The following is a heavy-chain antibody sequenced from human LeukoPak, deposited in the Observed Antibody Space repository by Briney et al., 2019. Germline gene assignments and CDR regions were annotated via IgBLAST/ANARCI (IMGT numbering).Heavy chain of an antibody. CDR1: GFTFSNYE. V-gene: IGHV3-48*03. D-gene: IGHD6-13*01. Sequence: GGSLRLSCAASGFTFSNYEMNWVRQAPGKGLEWVSYISGSGSTTYYADSVKGRFTISRDNSKNTVSLQMSSLRAEDTAMYYCVKDLYKGDTSTWYYFDYWGQGTLVTVSS. CDR2: ISGSGSTT. CDR3: VKDLYKGDTSTWYYFDY. J-gene: IGHJ4*02.